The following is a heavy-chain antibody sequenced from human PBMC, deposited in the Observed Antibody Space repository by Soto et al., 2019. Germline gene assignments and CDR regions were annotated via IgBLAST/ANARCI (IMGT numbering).Heavy chain of an antibody. V-gene: IGHV4-61*08. CDR2: IYDGGST. D-gene: IGHD6-19*01. Sequence: SETLSLTRTVSGGSISSVGSYWGWIRHRPGRGLEWIGYIYDGGSTYYNPSLKSRVTLSVDTSKNQFSLRLSSVTAADTAVYYCAGPHTSGWYVPFDYWGQGTLVTVSS. CDR1: GGSISSVGSY. J-gene: IGHJ4*02. CDR3: AGPHTSGWYVPFDY.